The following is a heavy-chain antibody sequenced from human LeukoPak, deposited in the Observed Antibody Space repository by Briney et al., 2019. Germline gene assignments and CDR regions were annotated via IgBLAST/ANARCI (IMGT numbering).Heavy chain of an antibody. V-gene: IGHV4-30-2*01. CDR3: GARRAFDI. D-gene: IGHD6-6*01. J-gene: IGHJ3*02. CDR2: IYYSGST. Sequence: SETLSLTCTVSGGSISSSSYYWSWIRQPPGKGLEWIGHIYYSGSTYYNPSLKSRVTISVDRSKNQFSLKLSSVTAADTAVYYCGARRAFDIWGQGTMVTVSS. CDR1: GGSISSSSYY.